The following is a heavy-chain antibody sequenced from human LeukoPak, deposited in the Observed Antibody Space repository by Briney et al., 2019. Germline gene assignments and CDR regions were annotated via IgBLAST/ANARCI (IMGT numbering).Heavy chain of an antibody. J-gene: IGHJ4*02. CDR2: INPSGGST. Sequence: ASVKVSCKASGYTFTSYYLHWVRRAPGQGLEWMGIINPSGGSTSYAQKFQGRVTMTRDTSTSTVYMELSSLRSEDTAVYYCATTDGGYYSRFYWGQGTLVTASS. CDR1: GYTFTSYY. D-gene: IGHD3-22*01. V-gene: IGHV1-46*01. CDR3: ATTDGGYYSRFY.